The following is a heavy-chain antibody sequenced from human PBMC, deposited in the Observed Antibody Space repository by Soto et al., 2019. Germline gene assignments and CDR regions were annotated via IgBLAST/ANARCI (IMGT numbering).Heavy chain of an antibody. CDR3: ARDWKPGIPDY. V-gene: IGHV3-53*02. J-gene: IGHJ4*02. CDR1: GFTVSSNY. D-gene: IGHD6-13*01. CDR2: IYSGGST. Sequence: EVQLVETGGGLIQPGGSLRLSCAASGFTVSSNYMSWVSQAPGKGLEWVSVIYSGGSTYYADSVKGRFTISRDNSKNTLYLQMNSLRAEDTAVYYCARDWKPGIPDYWGQGTLVTVSS.